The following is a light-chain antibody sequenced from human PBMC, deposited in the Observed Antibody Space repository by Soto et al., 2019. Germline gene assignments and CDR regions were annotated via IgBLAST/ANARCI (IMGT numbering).Light chain of an antibody. J-gene: IGLJ2*01. CDR1: SSDVGGYNY. CDR3: SSYTINSYVV. V-gene: IGLV2-14*01. Sequence: QSALTQPASVSGSPGQSITISCTGTSSDVGGYNYVSWYQQHPGKAPKLMIYDVGNRPSGVSIRFSGSKSGNTASLTISGLQAADEADYYCSSYTINSYVVFGGGTKLTVL. CDR2: DVG.